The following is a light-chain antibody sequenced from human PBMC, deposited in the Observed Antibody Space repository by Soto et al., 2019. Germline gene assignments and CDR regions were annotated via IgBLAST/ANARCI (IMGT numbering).Light chain of an antibody. CDR2: NTS. CDR1: QSINSKS. J-gene: IGKJ3*01. V-gene: IGKV3-20*01. Sequence: EIVLTQSPGTLSLSPGEGATVSCRVSQSINSKSLVWYQRKFGQAPRLLIYNTSSRATGIPDRFSGSGSGTDFTLSISRLEPEDFAMYYCQHYGGSFIFGPGTKVDIK. CDR3: QHYGGSFI.